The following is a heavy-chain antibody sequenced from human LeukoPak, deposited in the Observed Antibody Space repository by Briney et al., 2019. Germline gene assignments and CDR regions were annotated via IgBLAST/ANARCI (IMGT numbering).Heavy chain of an antibody. D-gene: IGHD6-6*01. CDR1: GFTFSSYG. Sequence: GGSLRLSCAASGFTFSSYGMNWVRQAPGKGLEWVSALNAGGGSTYYADSVKGRFSISRDNSKNTLYLQMNSLRAEDTAVYYCAKGSMAGGYGYWGQGTLVTVSS. J-gene: IGHJ4*02. CDR2: LNAGGGST. CDR3: AKGSMAGGYGY. V-gene: IGHV3-23*01.